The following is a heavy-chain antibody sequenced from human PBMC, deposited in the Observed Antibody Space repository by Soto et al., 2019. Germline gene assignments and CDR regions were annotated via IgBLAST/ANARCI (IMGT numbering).Heavy chain of an antibody. V-gene: IGHV4-39*01. CDR3: ARPRLDTVATWFDP. D-gene: IGHD5-12*01. CDR1: GGFISSSSHY. CDR2: LYYSGST. J-gene: IGHJ5*02. Sequence: SGTLSLTCTVSGGFISSSSHYWGWIRQPPGKGLEWIGSLYYSGSTYYNPSLKGRVSISVDTSKNQVSLNLRSVTAADTAVYYCARPRLDTVATWFDPWGQGTLVTVSS.